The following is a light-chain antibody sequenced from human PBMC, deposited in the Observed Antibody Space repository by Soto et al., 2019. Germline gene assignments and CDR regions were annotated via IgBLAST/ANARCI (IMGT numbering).Light chain of an antibody. V-gene: IGKV1-39*01. CDR3: QQSYNTPYT. CDR2: ASV. CDR1: RSISNY. J-gene: IGKJ2*01. Sequence: DIQMTQSPSSLSVSVGDKVTITCRASRSISNYLNWYQQKPGKAPELLIYASVNLQSGVPSRFRGSGSGTDCTLTINSLQPDDFAPYYCQQSYNTPYTCGQGTKLEI.